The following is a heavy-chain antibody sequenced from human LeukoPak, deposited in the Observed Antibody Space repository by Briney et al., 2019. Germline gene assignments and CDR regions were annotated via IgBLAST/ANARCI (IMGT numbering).Heavy chain of an antibody. CDR3: ARGTVGTTFSLDY. D-gene: IGHD1-26*01. CDR2: ISYDGSNK. V-gene: IGHV3-30*14. CDR1: GFTFSSYA. Sequence: GGSLRLSCAASGFTFSSYAMHWVRQAPGKGLEWVAVISYDGSNKYYADSVKGRFTISRDNSKNTLYLQMNSLRAEDTAVYYCARGTVGTTFSLDYWGQGTLVTVSS. J-gene: IGHJ4*02.